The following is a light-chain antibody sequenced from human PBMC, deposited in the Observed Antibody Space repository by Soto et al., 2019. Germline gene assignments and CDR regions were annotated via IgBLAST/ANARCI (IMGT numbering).Light chain of an antibody. CDR2: DVS. CDR3: QQYNTYWT. J-gene: IGKJ1*01. CDR1: QNIGSW. V-gene: IGKV1-5*01. Sequence: DIQMTQFPSTLSASVGDRVTITCRASQNIGSWLAWYQQKPGKAPKVLIYDVSNFETGVPSSFSGSGSETEFTLTISSLQPDDFATYYCQQYNTYWTFGQGTQVEIK.